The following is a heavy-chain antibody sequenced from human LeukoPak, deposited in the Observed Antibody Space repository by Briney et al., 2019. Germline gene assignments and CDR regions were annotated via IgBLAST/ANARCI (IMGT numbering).Heavy chain of an antibody. D-gene: IGHD1-26*01. V-gene: IGHV4-38-2*02. CDR2: NYHSGST. CDR3: AAEGRGLDAFDI. J-gene: IGHJ3*02. Sequence: SETLSLTCTVSGYSISSGYYWGWIRQPPGKGLEWIGSNYHSGSTYYNPSLKSRVTISVDTSKNQFSLKLSSVTAADTAVYYCAAEGRGLDAFDIWGQGTMVTVSS. CDR1: GYSISSGYY.